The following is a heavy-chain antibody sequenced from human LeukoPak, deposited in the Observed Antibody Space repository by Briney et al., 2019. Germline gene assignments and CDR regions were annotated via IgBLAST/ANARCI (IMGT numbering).Heavy chain of an antibody. Sequence: ASAKVSCKASGGTFSSYTISWVRQAPGQGLEWMGRIIPILGIANYAQKFQGRVTITADKSTSTAYMELSSLRSEDTAVYYCARDVVSGLPFDPWGQGTLVTVSS. D-gene: IGHD6-19*01. CDR1: GGTFSSYT. CDR2: IIPILGIA. J-gene: IGHJ5*02. V-gene: IGHV1-69*04. CDR3: ARDVVSGLPFDP.